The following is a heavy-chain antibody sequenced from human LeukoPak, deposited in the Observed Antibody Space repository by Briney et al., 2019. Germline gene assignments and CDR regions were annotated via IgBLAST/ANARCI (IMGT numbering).Heavy chain of an antibody. J-gene: IGHJ4*02. D-gene: IGHD5/OR15-5a*01. CDR1: GFTFSSYA. V-gene: IGHV3-48*02. Sequence: GGSLRLSCAASGFTFSSYAMGWVRQAPGKGLEWVSYISSGGDTIYYADSVKGRFTISRDNAKNSLYLQMNSLRDEDTAVYYCATAVSDYWGQGTLVTVSS. CDR3: ATAVSDY. CDR2: ISSGGDTI.